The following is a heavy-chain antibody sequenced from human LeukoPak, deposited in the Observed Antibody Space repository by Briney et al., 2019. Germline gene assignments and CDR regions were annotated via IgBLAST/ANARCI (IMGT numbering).Heavy chain of an antibody. V-gene: IGHV4-39*07. CDR3: ARDRHSGYEYYFDY. J-gene: IGHJ4*02. CDR1: SGYISTSNYY. Sequence: SETLSLTCTVSSGYISTSNYYWGWVCQPPGKALEWIGNIFYSGSTYYSPSLKSRVTISLDTSRNQFSLKLNSVTAADTAVYYCARDRHSGYEYYFDYWGQGTLVTVSS. D-gene: IGHD5-12*01. CDR2: IFYSGST.